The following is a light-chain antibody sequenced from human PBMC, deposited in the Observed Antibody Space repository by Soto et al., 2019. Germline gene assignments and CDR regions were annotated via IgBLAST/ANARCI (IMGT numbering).Light chain of an antibody. V-gene: IGLV2-14*01. CDR2: QVG. CDR1: TSDIGAYKY. CDR3: SSYRGGSAPYV. Sequence: QSALTQPASVSGSPGQSITISCTGTTSDIGAYKYVSWYQQHPGKAPKLMIYQVGNRPSGVSNRFSGSKSDNTASLTISGLQAEDEADNYCSSYRGGSAPYVFGTGTKLTVL. J-gene: IGLJ1*01.